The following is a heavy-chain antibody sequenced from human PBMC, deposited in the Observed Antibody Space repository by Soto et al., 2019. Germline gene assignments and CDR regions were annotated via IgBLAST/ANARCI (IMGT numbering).Heavy chain of an antibody. J-gene: IGHJ4*02. Sequence: GGSLRLSCAASGSTFSSYSMNLVRQAPGKGLEWVSVIYSAGSADFADSVKGRFTISRDNSKNTLYLQMSSLRAEDTAVYYCARVPSSSYHYFDYWGQGTLVTVSS. CDR3: ARVPSSSYHYFDY. V-gene: IGHV3-66*01. D-gene: IGHD6-13*01. CDR2: IYSAGSA. CDR1: GSTFSSYS.